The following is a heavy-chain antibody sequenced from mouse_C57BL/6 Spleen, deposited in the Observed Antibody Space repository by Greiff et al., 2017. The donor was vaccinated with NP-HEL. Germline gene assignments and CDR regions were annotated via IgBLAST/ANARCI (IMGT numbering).Heavy chain of an antibody. CDR2: INPYDGGT. Sequence: EVQLQQSGPVLVKPGASVKMSCKASGYTFTDYYMNWVKQSHGKSLEWIGVINPYDGGTSYNQKVKGKTTLTVDKSSSTAYMELNSLTSEDSAVYYCARSDYSNYWGQGTTLTVSS. CDR1: GYTFTDYY. V-gene: IGHV1-19*01. D-gene: IGHD2-5*01. J-gene: IGHJ2*01. CDR3: ARSDYSNY.